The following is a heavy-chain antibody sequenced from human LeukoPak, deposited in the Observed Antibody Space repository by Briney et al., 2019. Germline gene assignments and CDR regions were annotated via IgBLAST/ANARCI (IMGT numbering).Heavy chain of an antibody. CDR1: GYTLTELS. D-gene: IGHD3-9*01. V-gene: IGHV1-24*01. Sequence: ASVKVSCKVSGYTLTELSMHWVRQAPGKGLEWMGGFDPEDGETIYAQKFQGRVTMTEDTSTDTAYMELSSLRSEDTAVYYCATGLRYFDWLIHWGRGTLVTVSS. CDR2: FDPEDGET. CDR3: ATGLRYFDWLIH. J-gene: IGHJ5*02.